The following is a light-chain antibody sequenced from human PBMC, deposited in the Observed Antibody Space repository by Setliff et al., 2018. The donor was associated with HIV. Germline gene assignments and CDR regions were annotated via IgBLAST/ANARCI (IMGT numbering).Light chain of an antibody. V-gene: IGLV2-14*01. CDR2: EVS. CDR3: GSCTTTSPCA. CDR1: SSDIGGYNY. J-gene: IGLJ1*01. Sequence: QSVLTQPASVSGSPGQSITISCTGTSSDIGGYNYVSWYRQYPGKAPQLIIYEVSSRPSGISSRFSGSKSGNTASLTISGLQAEDEADYYCGSCTTTSPCAFGTGTKVTVL.